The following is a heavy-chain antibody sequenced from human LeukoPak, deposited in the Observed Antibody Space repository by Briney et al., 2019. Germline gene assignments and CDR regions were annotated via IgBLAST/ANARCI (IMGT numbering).Heavy chain of an antibody. CDR3: ARVYSSGPKDHDAFDI. D-gene: IGHD6-19*01. Sequence: ASVKVSCKASGGTFSSYAISWVRQAPGQGLEWMGWISAYNGNTNYAQKLQGRVTMTTDTSTSTAYMELRSLRSDDTAVYYCARVYSSGPKDHDAFDIWGQGTMVTVSS. J-gene: IGHJ3*02. CDR1: GGTFSSYA. V-gene: IGHV1-18*01. CDR2: ISAYNGNT.